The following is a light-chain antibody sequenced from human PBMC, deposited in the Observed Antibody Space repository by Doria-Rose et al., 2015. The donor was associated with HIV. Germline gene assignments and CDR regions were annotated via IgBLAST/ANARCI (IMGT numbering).Light chain of an antibody. Sequence: EIVMTQSPGTLSLSPGERATLSCRASQSFSSTYLAWYQQKPGQAPSLLIYDGSTRATGIPDRLSASGSGTDFTLTINRLEPDDFALYYCHQYGTSWTFGQGTKVEI. CDR3: HQYGTSWT. V-gene: IGKV3-20*01. J-gene: IGKJ1*01. CDR2: DGS. CDR1: QSFSSTY.